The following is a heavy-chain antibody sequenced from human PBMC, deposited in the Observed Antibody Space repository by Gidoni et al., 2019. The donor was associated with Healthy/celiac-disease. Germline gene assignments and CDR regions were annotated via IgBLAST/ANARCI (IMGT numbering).Heavy chain of an antibody. V-gene: IGHV1-18*04. Sequence: QVQLVQSGAEVKKPGASVKVSCKASGYTFTSYGISWVRQAPGQGLEWMGWISAYNGNTNYAQKFQGRVTMTTETSTSTAYMELRSLRSDDTAVYYCARGYCTNGVCFSGFDYWGQGTLVTVSS. CDR1: GYTFTSYG. J-gene: IGHJ4*02. CDR2: ISAYNGNT. CDR3: ARGYCTNGVCFSGFDY. D-gene: IGHD2-8*01.